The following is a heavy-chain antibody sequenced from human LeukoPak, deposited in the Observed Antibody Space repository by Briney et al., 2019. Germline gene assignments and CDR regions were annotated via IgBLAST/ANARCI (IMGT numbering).Heavy chain of an antibody. J-gene: IGHJ4*02. D-gene: IGHD4-17*01. CDR3: ARGDPYGDYGVPSDY. CDR1: GFTFSSYS. Sequence: GGSLRLSCAASGFTFSSYSMNWVRQAPGKGLEWVSSISSSSSYIYYADSVKGRFTISRDNAKNPLYGEMNSLRAEDRAVYYCARGDPYGDYGVPSDYWGQGTLVTVSS. V-gene: IGHV3-21*01. CDR2: ISSSSSYI.